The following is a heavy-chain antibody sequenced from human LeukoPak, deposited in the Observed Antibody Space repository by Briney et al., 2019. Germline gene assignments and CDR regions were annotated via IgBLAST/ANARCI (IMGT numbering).Heavy chain of an antibody. J-gene: IGHJ2*01. D-gene: IGHD6-13*01. CDR3: ARVYYSNSYDYWYFDL. Sequence: SETLSLTCTVSGGSIRSYYWSWIRQPPGKGLEWIAYIYYSGSTNYNPSLKSRVTISVDTSKNQFSLKLSSVTATDTAVYYCARVYYSNSYDYWYFDLWGRGTLVTVSS. V-gene: IGHV4-59*01. CDR1: GGSIRSYY. CDR2: IYYSGST.